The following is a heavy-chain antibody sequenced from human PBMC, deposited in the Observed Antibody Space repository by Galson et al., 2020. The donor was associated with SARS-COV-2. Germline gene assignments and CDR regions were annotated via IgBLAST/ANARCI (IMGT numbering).Heavy chain of an antibody. D-gene: IGHD6-13*01. CDR1: GGSISTYY. Sequence: SATPSLTCPVTGGSISTYYWSWLRQPPRKGLEWIGYIYYSGSTNYNPSLKSRVTISVDTSKNQFSLKLSSVTAADTALYYCASHRYSSSWHLFDYWGQGTLVTVSS. CDR2: IYYSGST. V-gene: IGHV4-59*01. J-gene: IGHJ4*02. CDR3: ASHRYSSSWHLFDY.